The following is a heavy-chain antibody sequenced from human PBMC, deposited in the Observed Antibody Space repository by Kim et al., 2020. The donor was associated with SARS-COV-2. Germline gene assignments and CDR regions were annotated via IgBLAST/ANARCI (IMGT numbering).Heavy chain of an antibody. CDR3: ARHVEHLNWFDP. J-gene: IGHJ5*02. Sequence: SETLSLTCTVSGGSISSSSYYWGWIRQPPGKGLEWIGSIYYSGSTYYNPSLKSRVTISVDTSKNQFSLKLSSVTAADTAVYYCARHVEHLNWFDPCGQGTLVTVSS. D-gene: IGHD2-21*01. V-gene: IGHV4-39*01. CDR1: GGSISSSSYY. CDR2: IYYSGST.